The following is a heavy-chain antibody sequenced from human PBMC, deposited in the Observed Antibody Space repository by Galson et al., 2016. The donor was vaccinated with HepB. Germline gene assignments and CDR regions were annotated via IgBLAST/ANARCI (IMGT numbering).Heavy chain of an antibody. CDR1: GFSFSTYS. D-gene: IGHD1/OR15-1a*01. CDR3: ARDQGSGGWNKGWFDP. CDR2: ISGDTNYI. J-gene: IGHJ5*02. V-gene: IGHV3-21*01. Sequence: SLRLSCAASGFSFSTYSMHWVRQAPGKGLEWVTSISGDTNYIYYADSVKGRFTISRDNAKNSLYLQMNSLRDEDTAVYYCARDQGSGGWNKGWFDPWGQGTLVTVSS.